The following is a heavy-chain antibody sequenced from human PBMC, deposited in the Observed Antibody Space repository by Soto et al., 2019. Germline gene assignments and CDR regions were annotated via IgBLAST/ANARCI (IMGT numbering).Heavy chain of an antibody. V-gene: IGHV3-15*01. J-gene: IGHJ6*02. Sequence: PGGSLRLSCAASGFTFSNAWMSWVRQAPGKGLEWVGRIKSKTDGGTTDYAAPVKGRFTISRDDSKNTLYLQMNSLKTEDTAVYYCTTASMVRGVIMDYYYYGMDVWGQGTTVTVSS. CDR2: IKSKTDGGTT. D-gene: IGHD3-10*01. CDR1: GFTFSNAW. CDR3: TTASMVRGVIMDYYYYGMDV.